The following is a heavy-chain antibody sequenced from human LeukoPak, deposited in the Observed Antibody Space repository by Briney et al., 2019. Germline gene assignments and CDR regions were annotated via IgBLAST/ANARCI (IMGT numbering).Heavy chain of an antibody. V-gene: IGHV1-18*01. D-gene: IGHD1-1*01. CDR2: ISTYNGNT. CDR1: GYTFSSYG. J-gene: IGHJ6*02. CDR3: ARDSNCNDGITFLYYYYYGMDL. Sequence: AAVKVSCKASGYTFSSYGFSWVRQPPGQGREWMGWISTYNGNTNYAQNLQGRVTMTTDTSTNTAYMELRSLRSDDTAVYYCARDSNCNDGITFLYYYYYGMDLWGQGTTVTVSS.